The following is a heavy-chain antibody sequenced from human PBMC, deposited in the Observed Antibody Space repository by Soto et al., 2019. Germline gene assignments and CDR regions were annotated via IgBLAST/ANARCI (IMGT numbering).Heavy chain of an antibody. Sequence: QMQLQESGPGLVQPSQTLSLTCAVSGGSIHSDAYYWRWIRQPPGKGLEWIGHSYYSGRTYYSPSLESRLNITLDTTKFQFSLRLSSVNDSDTAVYDCARDRSLSPDYFDYCGQGTLVTVSS. J-gene: IGHJ4*02. CDR1: GGSIHSDAYY. CDR3: ARDRSLSPDYFDY. CDR2: SYYSGRT. D-gene: IGHD2-15*01. V-gene: IGHV4-30-4*01.